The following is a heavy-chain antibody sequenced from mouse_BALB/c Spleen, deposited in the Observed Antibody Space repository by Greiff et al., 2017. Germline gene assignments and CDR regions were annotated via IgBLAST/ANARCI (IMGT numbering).Heavy chain of an antibody. V-gene: IGHV2-9*02. Sequence: QVQLKESGPGLVAPSQSLSITCTVSGFSLTSYGVHWVRQPPGKGLEWLGVIWAGGSTNYNSALMSRLSISKDNSKSQVFLKMNSLQTDDTAMYYCARGGSSYTPWYFDVWGAGTTVTVSS. CDR3: ARGGSSYTPWYFDV. D-gene: IGHD1-1*01. CDR2: IWAGGST. J-gene: IGHJ1*01. CDR1: GFSLTSYG.